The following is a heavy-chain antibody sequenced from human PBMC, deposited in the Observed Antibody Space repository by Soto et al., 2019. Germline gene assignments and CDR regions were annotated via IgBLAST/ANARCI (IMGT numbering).Heavy chain of an antibody. J-gene: IGHJ1*01. CDR3: ARDRVESGYPEYFQH. CDR2: IYSGGGT. CDR1: GFTFTDYY. D-gene: IGHD3-22*01. V-gene: IGHV3-53*01. Sequence: PGGSLRLSCAASGFTFTDYYMTWIRQAPGKGLEWVSVIYSGGGTYYADSVKGRFTISRDNSKNTLYLQMNSLRAEDTAVYYCARDRVESGYPEYFQHWGQGTLVTVS.